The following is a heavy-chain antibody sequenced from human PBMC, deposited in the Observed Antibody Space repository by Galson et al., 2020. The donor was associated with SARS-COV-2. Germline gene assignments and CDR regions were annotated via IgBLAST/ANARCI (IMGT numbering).Heavy chain of an antibody. CDR3: ARAAQTYYDFWSGYYNAPHFDY. Sequence: SETLSLTCHVSGASISSYYWSWIRQPPGKGLEWIGYIYYSGGTNYNPSLKSRVTISAETSKNQFSLKLSSVTAADTAVYYCARAAQTYYDFWSGYYNAPHFDYWGQGTLVTVSS. J-gene: IGHJ4*02. D-gene: IGHD3-3*01. V-gene: IGHV4-59*01. CDR1: GASISSYY. CDR2: IYYSGGT.